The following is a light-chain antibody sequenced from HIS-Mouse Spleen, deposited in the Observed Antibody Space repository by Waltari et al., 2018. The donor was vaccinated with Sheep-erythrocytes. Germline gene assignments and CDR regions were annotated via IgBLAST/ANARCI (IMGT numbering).Light chain of an antibody. V-gene: IGLV2-14*03. Sequence: QSALTQPASVSGSPGQLLTIPCTGPSRDVGGYNYVSWYQQHPGKAPKLMIYDVSNRPSGVSNRFSGSKSGNTASLTISGLQAEDEADYYCSSYTSSSTLEVFGGGTKLTVL. CDR2: DVS. CDR3: SSYTSSSTLEV. J-gene: IGLJ3*02. CDR1: SRDVGGYNY.